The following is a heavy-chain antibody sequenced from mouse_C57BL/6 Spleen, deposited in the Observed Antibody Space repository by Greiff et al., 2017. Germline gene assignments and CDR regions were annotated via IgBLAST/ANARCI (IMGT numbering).Heavy chain of an antibody. V-gene: IGHV1-42*01. CDR3: ARGDYGSRGDWYFDV. J-gene: IGHJ1*03. CDR1: GYSFTGYY. Sequence: VQLKESGPELVKPGASVKISCKASGYSFTGYYMNWVKQSPEKSLEWIGEINPSTGGTTYNQKFKAKATLTVDKSSSTAYMQLKSLTSEDSAVYYCARGDYGSRGDWYFDVWGTGTTVTVSS. D-gene: IGHD1-1*01. CDR2: INPSTGGT.